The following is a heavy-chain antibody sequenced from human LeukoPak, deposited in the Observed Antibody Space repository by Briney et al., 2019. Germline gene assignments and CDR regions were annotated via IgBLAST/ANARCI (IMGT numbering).Heavy chain of an antibody. CDR2: IIPIFGTA. V-gene: IGHV1-69*13. CDR1: GGTFSSYA. Sequence: GASVKVSCKASGGTFSSYAISWVRQAPGQGLEWMGGIIPIFGTANYAQKFQGRVTITADESTSTAYMELSSLRSEDTAVYYCASSITIFGVVHYYFDYWGQGTLVTVSS. J-gene: IGHJ4*02. D-gene: IGHD3-3*01. CDR3: ASSITIFGVVHYYFDY.